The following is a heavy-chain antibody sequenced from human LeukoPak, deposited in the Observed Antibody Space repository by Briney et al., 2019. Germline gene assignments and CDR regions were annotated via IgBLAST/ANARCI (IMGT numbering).Heavy chain of an antibody. D-gene: IGHD5-12*01. CDR1: AFTFSGNW. V-gene: IGHV3-7*01. J-gene: IGHJ5*02. CDR3: ARDYSGWSLDP. CDR2: IKQDGSEK. Sequence: GGSLRLSCAASAFTFSGNWMSWVRQAPGKGLEWVANIKQDGSEKYSADSVKGRFTITRDNAKNSLYLQMNSLRAEDTAVYYCARDYSGWSLDPWGQGTLVTVSS.